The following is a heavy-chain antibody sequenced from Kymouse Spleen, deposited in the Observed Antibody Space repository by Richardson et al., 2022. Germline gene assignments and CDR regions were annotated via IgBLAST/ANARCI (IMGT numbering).Heavy chain of an antibody. Sequence: QLQLQESGPGLVKPSETLSLTCTVSGGSISSSSYYWGWIRQPPGKGLEWIGSIYYSGSTYYNPSLKSRVTISVDTSKNQFSLKLSSVTAADTAVYYCARQTYYYGSGSSFYYYGMDVWGQGTTVTVSS. CDR1: GGSISSSSYY. D-gene: IGHD3-10*01. V-gene: IGHV4-39*01. J-gene: IGHJ6*02. CDR2: IYYSGST. CDR3: ARQTYYYGSGSSFYYYGMDV.